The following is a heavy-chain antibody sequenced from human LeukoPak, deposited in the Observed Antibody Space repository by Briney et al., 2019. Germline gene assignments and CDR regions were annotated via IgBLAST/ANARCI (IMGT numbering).Heavy chain of an antibody. CDR3: ARYSGSYSGSFLD. V-gene: IGHV1-18*01. CDR2: ISAYSGNT. D-gene: IGHD1-26*01. J-gene: IGHJ4*02. CDR1: GYTFTSYG. Sequence: ASVKVSCKASGYTFTSYGITWVRQAPGQGLEWMGWISAYSGNTNYAQKLQGRVTMTTDASTSTAYMELRSLRSDDTAAYYCARYSGSYSGSFLDWGQGALVTVSS.